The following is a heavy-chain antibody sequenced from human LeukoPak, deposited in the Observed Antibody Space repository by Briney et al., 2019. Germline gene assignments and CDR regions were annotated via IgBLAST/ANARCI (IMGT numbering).Heavy chain of an antibody. V-gene: IGHV3-20*04. D-gene: IGHD1-26*01. CDR2: INWNGGST. CDR3: ARDRLRSGSYGPIDY. Sequence: GGPLRLSCAASGFTFDDYGMSWVRQAPGKGLEWVSGINWNGGSTGYADSVKGRFTISRDNAKNSLYLQMNSLRAEDTALYYCARDRLRSGSYGPIDYWGQGTLVTVSS. CDR1: GFTFDDYG. J-gene: IGHJ4*02.